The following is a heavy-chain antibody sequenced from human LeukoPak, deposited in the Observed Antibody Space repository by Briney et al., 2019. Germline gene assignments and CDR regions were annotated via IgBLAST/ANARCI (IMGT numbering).Heavy chain of an antibody. J-gene: IGHJ4*02. V-gene: IGHV3-74*01. Sequence: PGGSLRLSCAASGFTFSSYWMHWVRQAPGKGLVWVSRINSDGSSTSYADSVKGRFTISRDNAKNTLYLQMNGLRAEDTAVYYCANGDYVTLFDYWGQGTLVTVSS. D-gene: IGHD3-10*01. CDR3: ANGDYVTLFDY. CDR2: INSDGSST. CDR1: GFTFSSYW.